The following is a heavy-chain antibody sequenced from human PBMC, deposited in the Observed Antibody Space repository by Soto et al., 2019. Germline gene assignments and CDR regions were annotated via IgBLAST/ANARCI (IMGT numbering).Heavy chain of an antibody. CDR2: IYPGDSDT. CDR3: ATPGGIAAAGTFDY. CDR1: GDSFTSYW. V-gene: IGHV5-51*01. J-gene: IGHJ4*01. Sequence: VESVTISCKVSGDSFTSYWIVWVLQMPGKGLEWMGIIYPGDSDTRYSPSFQGQVTISADKSISTAYLQWSSLKASDTSMYYRATPGGIAAAGTFDYWGHGTMVTGSS. D-gene: IGHD6-13*01.